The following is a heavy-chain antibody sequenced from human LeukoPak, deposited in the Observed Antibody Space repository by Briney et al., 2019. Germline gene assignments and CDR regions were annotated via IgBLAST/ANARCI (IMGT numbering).Heavy chain of an antibody. V-gene: IGHV1-24*01. J-gene: IGHJ6*02. CDR1: GYTLTELS. Sequence: ASVKVSCKVSGYTLTELSMHWVRQAPGKGLEWMGGFDPEDGETIYAQKFQGRVTITEDTSTDTAYMELSRLRSEDTAVYYCATVSSSLPGYDDYYYYGMDVWGQGTTVTVSS. D-gene: IGHD3-3*01. CDR3: ATVSSSLPGYDDYYYYGMDV. CDR2: FDPEDGET.